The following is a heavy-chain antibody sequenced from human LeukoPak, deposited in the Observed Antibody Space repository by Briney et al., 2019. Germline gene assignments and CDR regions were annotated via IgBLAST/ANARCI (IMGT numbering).Heavy chain of an antibody. Sequence: GASVTVSCKASGGTFSSYAISWVRQAPGQGLEWMGGIIPIFGTANYAQKFQGRVTITADESTSTAYMELSSLRSEDTAVYYCASGTTVTTFDYWGQGTLVTVSS. CDR2: IIPIFGTA. V-gene: IGHV1-69*13. CDR1: GGTFSSYA. CDR3: ASGTTVTTFDY. J-gene: IGHJ4*02. D-gene: IGHD4-17*01.